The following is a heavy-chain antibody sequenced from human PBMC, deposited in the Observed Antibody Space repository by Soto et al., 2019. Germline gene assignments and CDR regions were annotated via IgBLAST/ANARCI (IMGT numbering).Heavy chain of an antibody. V-gene: IGHV3-49*03. CDR1: GFTFGDYA. J-gene: IGHJ4*02. CDR3: TRLYCSGGSCYYSPDY. D-gene: IGHD2-15*01. CDR2: IRSKAYGGTT. Sequence: GGSLRLSCTAAGFTFGDYAMSWFRQAPGKGLEWVGFIRSKAYGGTTEYAASVKGRFTISRDDSKSIAYLQMNSLKTEDTAVYYCTRLYCSGGSCYYSPDYWGQGTLVTVSS.